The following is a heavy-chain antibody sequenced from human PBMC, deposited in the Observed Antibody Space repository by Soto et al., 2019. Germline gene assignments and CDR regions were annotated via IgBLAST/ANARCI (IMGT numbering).Heavy chain of an antibody. J-gene: IGHJ4*02. CDR3: DRDLSGETYPYLDL. D-gene: IGHD1-1*01. Sequence: GALRLSCAASGFAFSSFWMHCVRQIPWKGPVWVSRIYNDGSRAAYADSVKCRFTISTDNAKNTLYLQMSSLKVEDTAVYYCDRDLSGETYPYLDLWGPGPMVTV. CDR2: IYNDGSRA. V-gene: IGHV3-74*01. CDR1: GFAFSSFW.